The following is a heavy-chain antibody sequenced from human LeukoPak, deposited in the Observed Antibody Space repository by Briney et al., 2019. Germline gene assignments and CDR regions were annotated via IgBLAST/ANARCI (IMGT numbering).Heavy chain of an antibody. J-gene: IGHJ4*02. D-gene: IGHD6-19*01. Sequence: SGTLSLTCTVSGGSVSSGSYYWSWIRQPPGKGLEWIGYIYYSGSTNYNPSLKSRVTISVDTSKNQFSLKLSSVTAADTAVYYCARIQWLVRFDYWGQGTLVTVSS. CDR2: IYYSGST. V-gene: IGHV4-61*01. CDR3: ARIQWLVRFDY. CDR1: GGSVSSGSYY.